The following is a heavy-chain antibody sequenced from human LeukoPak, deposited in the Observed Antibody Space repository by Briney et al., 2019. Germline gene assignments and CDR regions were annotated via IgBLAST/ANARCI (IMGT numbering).Heavy chain of an antibody. CDR3: ARGGYNSWYFDL. Sequence: SETLSLTCAVSGVSISCGGYSWSWIRQPPGKGLEWIGYIYHSGSTYYNPSLKSRVTISVDRSKNQFSLKLSSVTAADTAVYYCARGGYNSWYFDLWGRGTLVTVSS. V-gene: IGHV4-30-2*01. CDR2: IYHSGST. D-gene: IGHD5-24*01. J-gene: IGHJ2*01. CDR1: GVSISCGGYS.